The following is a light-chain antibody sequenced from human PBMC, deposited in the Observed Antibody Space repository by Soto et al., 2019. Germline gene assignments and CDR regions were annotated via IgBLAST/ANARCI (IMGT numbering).Light chain of an antibody. CDR2: AAS. V-gene: IGKV1-39*01. CDR3: QQSFNTPHP. Sequence: DIQMTQSPSSLSASVGDRVTITCRASQSIRNYLNWYQQKPGKAPKFLIYAASSLQSGVPSRFSGSGSGTDFTLTISSLQPEDFATYYCQQSFNTPHPFGQGTKVEIK. CDR1: QSIRNY. J-gene: IGKJ2*01.